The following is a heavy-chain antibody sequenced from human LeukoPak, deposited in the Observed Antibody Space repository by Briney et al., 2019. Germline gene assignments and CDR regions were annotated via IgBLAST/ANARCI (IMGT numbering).Heavy chain of an antibody. V-gene: IGHV3-33*01. Sequence: GGSLRLSCAASGFTFSSYGMHWVRQAPGKGLEWVAVIWFDGSNKYYADPVKGRFTISRDNSKNTLYPQMSSLRAEDTAVYYCARSSSLPQDFDYWGQGTLVTVSS. D-gene: IGHD6-13*01. CDR2: IWFDGSNK. J-gene: IGHJ4*02. CDR3: ARSSSLPQDFDY. CDR1: GFTFSSYG.